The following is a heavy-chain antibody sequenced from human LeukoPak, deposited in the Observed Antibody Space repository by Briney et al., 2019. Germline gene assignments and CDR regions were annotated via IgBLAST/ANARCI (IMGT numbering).Heavy chain of an antibody. Sequence: GGSLRLSCAASGFTFSNYWMSWVRQAPGKGLEWVANIKQDGSEKYYVDSVKGRFTMSRDNAKNSLYLQMNSLRAEDTAVYYCAKAHGANPVGYWGQGTLVTVSS. CDR1: GFTFSNYW. D-gene: IGHD4-17*01. CDR3: AKAHGANPVGY. V-gene: IGHV3-7*03. CDR2: IKQDGSEK. J-gene: IGHJ4*02.